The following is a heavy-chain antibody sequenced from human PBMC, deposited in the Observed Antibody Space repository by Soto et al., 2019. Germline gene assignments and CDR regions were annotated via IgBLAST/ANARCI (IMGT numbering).Heavy chain of an antibody. CDR2: IWYDGSNK. CDR3: ARASARWLQSGGMDV. J-gene: IGHJ6*02. Sequence: PGGSLRLSCAASGFTFSSYGMHWVRQAPGKGLEWVAVIWYDGSNKYYAGSVKGRFTISRDNSKNTLYLQMNSLRAEDTAVYYCARASARWLQSGGMDVWGQGTTVTVSS. D-gene: IGHD5-12*01. CDR1: GFTFSSYG. V-gene: IGHV3-33*01.